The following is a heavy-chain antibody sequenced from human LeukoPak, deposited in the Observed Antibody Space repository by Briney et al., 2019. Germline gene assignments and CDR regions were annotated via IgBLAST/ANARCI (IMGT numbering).Heavy chain of an antibody. V-gene: IGHV4-34*01. Sequence: SETLSLTCAVYGGSFSGYYWSWIRQPPGKGLEWIGEINHSGSTNYNPSLKSRVTISVDTSKNQFSLKLSSVAAADTAVYYCARVRGVTQGYFDYWGQGTLVTVSS. J-gene: IGHJ4*02. CDR1: GGSFSGYY. D-gene: IGHD2-21*02. CDR3: ARVRGVTQGYFDY. CDR2: INHSGST.